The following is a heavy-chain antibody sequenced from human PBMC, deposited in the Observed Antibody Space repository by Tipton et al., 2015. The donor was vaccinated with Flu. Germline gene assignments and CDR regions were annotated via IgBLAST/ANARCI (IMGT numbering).Heavy chain of an antibody. J-gene: IGHJ4*02. CDR2: IYTSGST. CDR1: GGSISSYY. CDR3: ARAAQPTIWNYFDY. D-gene: IGHD4/OR15-4a*01. V-gene: IGHV4-4*07. Sequence: GLVKPSETLSLTCTVPGGSISSYYWSWIRQPAGKGLEWIGRIYTSGSTNYNPSLKSRVTMSVDTSKNQFSLKLSSVTAADTAVYYCARAAQPTIWNYFDYWGQGTLVTVSS.